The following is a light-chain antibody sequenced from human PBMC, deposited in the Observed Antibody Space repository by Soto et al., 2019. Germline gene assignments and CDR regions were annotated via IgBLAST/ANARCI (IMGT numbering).Light chain of an antibody. CDR2: DSS. CDR1: QSLSSNF. V-gene: IGKV3-20*01. J-gene: IGKJ5*01. Sequence: EIVLTQSPGTLSLSPGERATLSCRASQSLSSNFLAWYQQKPGQPPRLLIYDSSTRATGFPDRFSGSGSGTEFTLTIGSLQSEDFAVYYCQQYSSSPSFGQGTRLEIK. CDR3: QQYSSSPS.